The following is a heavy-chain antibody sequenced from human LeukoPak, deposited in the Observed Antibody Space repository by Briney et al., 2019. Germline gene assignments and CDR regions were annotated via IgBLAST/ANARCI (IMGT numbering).Heavy chain of an antibody. CDR3: ARGPYCSSASCYGQYYYYYGMDF. CDR2: IYYSGST. Sequence: TSETLSLTCTVSGGSISSGGYYWSWIRQHPGKGLEWIGYIYYSGSTYYNPSLKSRVTISVDTSKNQFSLKLSSVTAADTAVYYCARGPYCSSASCYGQYYYYYGMDFWGQGTTVTVSS. V-gene: IGHV4-31*03. J-gene: IGHJ6*02. D-gene: IGHD2-2*01. CDR1: GGSISSGGYY.